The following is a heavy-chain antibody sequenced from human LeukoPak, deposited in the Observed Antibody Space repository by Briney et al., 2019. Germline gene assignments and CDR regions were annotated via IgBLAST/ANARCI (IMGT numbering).Heavy chain of an antibody. V-gene: IGHV4-59*01. D-gene: IGHD2-15*01. CDR2: VYYSGST. CDR3: ATREGRYCSGGSCYRFSVDY. Sequence: SETLSLTCTVSGGSISSYYWSWVRQPPGKGLEWIGYVYYSGSTNYNPSLKSRVTISVDTSKNQFSLKLSSVTAADTAVYYCATREGRYCSGGSCYRFSVDYWAREPWSPSPQ. J-gene: IGHJ4*02. CDR1: GGSISSYY.